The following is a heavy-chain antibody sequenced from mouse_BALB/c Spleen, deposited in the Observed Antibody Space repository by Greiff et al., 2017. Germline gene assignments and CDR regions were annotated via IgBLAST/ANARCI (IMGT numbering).Heavy chain of an antibody. J-gene: IGHJ1*01. CDR2: ISSGSSTI. D-gene: IGHD1-1*02. V-gene: IGHV5-17*02. Sequence: EVQRVESGGGLVQPGGSRKLSCAASGFTFSSFGMHWVRQAPEKGLEWVAYISSGSSTIYYADTVKGRFTISRDNPKNTLFLQMTSLRSEDTAMYYCARSTYYGYFDVWGAGTTVTVSS. CDR3: ARSTYYGYFDV. CDR1: GFTFSSFG.